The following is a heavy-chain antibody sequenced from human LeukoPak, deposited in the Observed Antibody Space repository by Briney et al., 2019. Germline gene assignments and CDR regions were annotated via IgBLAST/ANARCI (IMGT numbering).Heavy chain of an antibody. J-gene: IGHJ4*02. D-gene: IGHD5-24*01. CDR3: ARERLVDLATIFDY. CDR2: MYLSGTT. Sequence: PSETLSLTCTVSGDSINSLDLWSWVRQPPGKGLEWIGEMYLSGTTHSNPSVKSRVTISIDKSKNQFFLNLSSVTAADTAVYYCARERLVDLATIFDYWGQGALVTVSS. V-gene: IGHV4-4*02. CDR1: GDSINSLDL.